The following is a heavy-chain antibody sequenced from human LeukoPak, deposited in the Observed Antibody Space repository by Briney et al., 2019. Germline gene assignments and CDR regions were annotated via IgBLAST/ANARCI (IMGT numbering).Heavy chain of an antibody. J-gene: IGHJ4*02. CDR2: IYPGDSDT. CDR3: ARRSYGDSGDYFDY. D-gene: IGHD4-17*01. CDR1: GYSFTSYW. Sequence: GASVKVSCKGSGYSFTSYWIGWVRQMPGKGLEWMGIIYPGDSDTRYSPSFQGQVTISADKSISTAYLQWNSLKASDSATYYCARRSYGDSGDYFDYWGQGTLVTVSS. V-gene: IGHV5-51*01.